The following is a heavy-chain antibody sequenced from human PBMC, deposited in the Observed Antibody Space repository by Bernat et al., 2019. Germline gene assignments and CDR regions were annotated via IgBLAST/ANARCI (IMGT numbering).Heavy chain of an antibody. D-gene: IGHD1-26*01. Sequence: QVQIVQSGAEVEKPGASMKVSCRASGYIFGSNAIHWVRQAPGQGLEWMGWINADNGDTKYSQNFHGRVTISRDSSPTTAHMALSSLKSEDTAVYYCAIHKWGWLHLESWGQGTLVTVSS. CDR3: AIHKWGWLHLES. J-gene: IGHJ4*02. CDR1: GYIFGSNA. CDR2: INADNGDT. V-gene: IGHV1-3*01.